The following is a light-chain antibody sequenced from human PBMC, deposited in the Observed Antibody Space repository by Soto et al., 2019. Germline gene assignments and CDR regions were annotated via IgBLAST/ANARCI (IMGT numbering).Light chain of an antibody. CDR1: SSNFGSNY. CDR3: AAWDDSLSGSGV. CDR2: RNN. V-gene: IGLV1-47*01. Sequence: QSVLTQPPSASGTPGQRVTSSCSGGSSNFGSNYVYWYQQLPGTAPKLLIYRNNQRPSGVPDRFSGSKSGTSASLAISGLRSEDEADYYCAAWDDSLSGSGVFGTGTKVTVL. J-gene: IGLJ1*01.